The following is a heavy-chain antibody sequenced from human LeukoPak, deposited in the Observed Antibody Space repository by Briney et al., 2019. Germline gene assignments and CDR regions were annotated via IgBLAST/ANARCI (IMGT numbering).Heavy chain of an antibody. V-gene: IGHV4-34*01. Sequence: SETLSLTCAVYGGSFSGYYWSWIRQPPGKGLEWIGEINHSGSTNYNPSLKSRVTISIDTSKNQFSLKLSSATAADTAVYYCARKRYSSSSRRSWFDPWGQGTLVTVSS. CDR2: INHSGST. D-gene: IGHD6-6*01. CDR1: GGSFSGYY. CDR3: ARKRYSSSSRRSWFDP. J-gene: IGHJ5*02.